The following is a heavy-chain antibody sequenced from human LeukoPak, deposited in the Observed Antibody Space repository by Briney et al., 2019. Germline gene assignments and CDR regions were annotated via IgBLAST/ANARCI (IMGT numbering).Heavy chain of an antibody. D-gene: IGHD2-2*01. J-gene: IGHJ6*03. V-gene: IGHV3-30*04. CDR3: ARGSDSVVVPAAMGPYYYMDV. Sequence: TGGSLRLSCAASGFTFSSYAMHGVRQAPGKGLEWGAVISYDGSNKYYADSVKGRFTISRDNSKNTLYLQMNSLRAEDTAVYYCARGSDSVVVPAAMGPYYYMDVWGKGTTVTVSS. CDR2: ISYDGSNK. CDR1: GFTFSSYA.